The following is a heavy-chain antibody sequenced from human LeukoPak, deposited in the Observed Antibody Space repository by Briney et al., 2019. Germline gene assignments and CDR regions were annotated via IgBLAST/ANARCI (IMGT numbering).Heavy chain of an antibody. D-gene: IGHD2-15*01. V-gene: IGHV1-18*01. CDR1: GGTFSSYA. CDR3: ARDRARNVVAATY. Sequence: ASVKVSCKASGGTFSSYAISWVRQAPGQGLEWMGWISAYNGNTNYAQKLQGRVTMTTDTSTSTAYMELRSLRSDDTAVYYCARDRARNVVAATYWGQGTLVTVSS. CDR2: ISAYNGNT. J-gene: IGHJ4*02.